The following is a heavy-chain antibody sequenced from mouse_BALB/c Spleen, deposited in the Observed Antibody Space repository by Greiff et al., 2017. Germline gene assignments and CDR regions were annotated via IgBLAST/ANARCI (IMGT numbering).Heavy chain of an antibody. D-gene: IGHD2-1*01. CDR3: ARPGIYYGNYDY. V-gene: IGHV3-6*02. CDR2: ISYDGSN. J-gene: IGHJ2*01. Sequence: VQLKESGPGLVKPSQSLSLTCSVTGYSITSGYYWNWIRQFPGNKLEWMGYISYDGSNNYNPSLKNRISITRDTSKNQFFLKLNSVTTEDTATYYCARPGIYYGNYDYWGQGTTLTVSS. CDR1: GYSITSGYY.